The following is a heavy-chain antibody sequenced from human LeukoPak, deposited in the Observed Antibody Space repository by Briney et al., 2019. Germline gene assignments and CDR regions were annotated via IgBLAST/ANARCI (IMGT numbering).Heavy chain of an antibody. CDR2: IYSGGST. V-gene: IGHV3-53*01. CDR1: GFTFSDHY. D-gene: IGHD6-13*01. J-gene: IGHJ4*02. Sequence: GGSLRLSCAASGFTFSDHYMDWVRQAPGKGLEWVSVIYSGGSTYYADSVKGRFTISRGNSKNTLYLQMNSLRAEDTAVYYCARISSSWERYFDYWGQGTLVTVSS. CDR3: ARISSSWERYFDY.